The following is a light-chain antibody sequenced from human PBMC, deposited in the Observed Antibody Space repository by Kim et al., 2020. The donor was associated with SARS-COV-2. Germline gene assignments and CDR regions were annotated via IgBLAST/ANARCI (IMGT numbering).Light chain of an antibody. V-gene: IGKV1-5*03. Sequence: SASGGGRVTNRCRARQSISSWLAWYQQKPGKGPKGLIYKASSLERGDPSRFSGRGTGKEFTLTINRLQPDDFATYYCQQYYSYPGTFGQGTKLEI. CDR1: QSISSW. J-gene: IGKJ2*01. CDR2: KAS. CDR3: QQYYSYPGT.